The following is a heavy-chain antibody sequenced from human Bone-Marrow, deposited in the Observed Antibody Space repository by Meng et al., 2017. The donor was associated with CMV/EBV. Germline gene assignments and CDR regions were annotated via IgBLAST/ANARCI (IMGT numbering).Heavy chain of an antibody. V-gene: IGHV4-34*01. CDR3: ARSAPGYSGYDWGGGAY. J-gene: IGHJ4*02. CDR2: LNHSGVT. Sequence: GSLRLSCTVYGGSFSGYYWTWIRQPPGKGLEWIGELNHSGVTNQNPSLKSRVTISVDTSKNQFSLKLSSVTAADTAGYYCARSAPGYSGYDWGGGAYWGQGTLVTVSS. CDR1: GGSFSGYY. D-gene: IGHD5-12*01.